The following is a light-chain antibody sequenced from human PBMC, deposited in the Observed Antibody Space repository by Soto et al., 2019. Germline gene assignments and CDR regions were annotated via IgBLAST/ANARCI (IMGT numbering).Light chain of an antibody. CDR2: WAS. J-gene: IGKJ1*01. CDR1: QSVLYSSNNKNY. CDR3: QQYYSPWT. V-gene: IGKV4-1*01. Sequence: DIVLTQSPDSLAVSLGERATINCKSSQSVLYSSNNKNYLAWYQQKPGQPPKLLIYWASIRESGVPDRFSGSGSGTDFTLTINILQAEDVAVYYCQQYYSPWTFGQGTKVEIK.